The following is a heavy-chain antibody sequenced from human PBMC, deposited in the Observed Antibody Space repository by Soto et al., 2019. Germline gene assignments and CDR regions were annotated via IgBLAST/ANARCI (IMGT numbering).Heavy chain of an antibody. J-gene: IGHJ4*02. CDR3: ASYCSSTSCYNYFDY. V-gene: IGHV1-69*06. D-gene: IGHD2-2*02. Sequence: QVQLVQSGAEVKKPGSSVKVSCKASGGTFSSYAISWVRQAPGQGLEWMGGIIPIFGTANYAQKFQGRVTITADKSTSTADMELSSLRSEDTAVYYCASYCSSTSCYNYFDYWGQGTLVTVSS. CDR1: GGTFSSYA. CDR2: IIPIFGTA.